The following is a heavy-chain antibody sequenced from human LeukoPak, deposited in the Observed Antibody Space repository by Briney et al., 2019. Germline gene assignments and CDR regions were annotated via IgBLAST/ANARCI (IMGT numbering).Heavy chain of an antibody. V-gene: IGHV3-7*01. CDR2: IKQDGSEK. J-gene: IGHJ4*02. Sequence: GGSLRLSCGASGFIFSDYWMNWVRRAPGKGLEWVAGIKQDGSEKFYVDSVKGRFTISRDNAKNSLSLQMNSLRAEDTAVYYCARDRGVRGVIGNWGQGTLVTVSS. CDR3: ARDRGVRGVIGN. CDR1: GFIFSDYW. D-gene: IGHD3-10*01.